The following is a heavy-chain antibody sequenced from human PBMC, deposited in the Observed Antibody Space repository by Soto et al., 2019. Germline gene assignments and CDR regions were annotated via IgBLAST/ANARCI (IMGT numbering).Heavy chain of an antibody. CDR2: MNPNSGNT. CDR3: ARERSSGWYVDY. J-gene: IGHJ4*02. V-gene: IGHV1-8*01. CDR1: GYTFTSYD. D-gene: IGHD6-19*01. Sequence: QVQLVQSGAEVKKPGASVKVSCKASGYTFTSYDINWVRQATGQGLEWMGWMNPNSGNTGYAQKFKGRVTMTRNTSIYKAYMELSSLRSEDTAVYYCARERSSGWYVDYWGQGTLVTVSS.